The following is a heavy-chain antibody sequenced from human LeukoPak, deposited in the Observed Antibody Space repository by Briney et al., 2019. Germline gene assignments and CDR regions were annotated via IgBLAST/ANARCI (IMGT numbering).Heavy chain of an antibody. D-gene: IGHD3-22*01. Sequence: GGSLRLSCAASGFTFSSYAMHWVRQAPGKGLEYVSAISSNGGSTYYANSVKGRFTISRDNSKNTLYLQMGSLRAEDMAVYYCAGALPPGYYDGSSLNNWFDPWGQGTLVTVSS. J-gene: IGHJ5*02. CDR3: AGALPPGYYDGSSLNNWFDP. CDR2: ISSNGGST. V-gene: IGHV3-64*01. CDR1: GFTFSSYA.